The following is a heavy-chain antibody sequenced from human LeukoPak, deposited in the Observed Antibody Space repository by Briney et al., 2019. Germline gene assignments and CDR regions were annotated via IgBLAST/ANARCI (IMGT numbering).Heavy chain of an antibody. V-gene: IGHV5-51*01. J-gene: IGHJ4*02. CDR3: ARGRTSCYATPSNPCPLILNF. Sequence: GESLKTSCKGSGYSFTSYWIGWVRQLRGEGLGWMGIIDAGDSYTTYSPSFQGQVTISDDKSISTAYLQWSSLKASDTAMYYCARGRTSCYATPSNPCPLILNFWGQGTPVTVSS. CDR2: IDAGDSYT. CDR1: GYSFTSYW. D-gene: IGHD2-2*01.